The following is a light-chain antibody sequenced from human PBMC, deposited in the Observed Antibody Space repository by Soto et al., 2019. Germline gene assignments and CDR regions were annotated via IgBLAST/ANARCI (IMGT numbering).Light chain of an antibody. J-gene: IGLJ1*01. V-gene: IGLV2-18*02. CDR1: SSDVGSSNG. CDR2: DVS. CDR3: CSYAGSSPYV. Sequence: QSVLTQPPSVSGSPGQSVAISCTGTSSDVGSSNGVSWYQQPPGTAPKLMIYDVSNRPSGVPDRFSGSKSGNTASLTISGLQAEDEADYYCCSYAGSSPYVFGTGTKVTVL.